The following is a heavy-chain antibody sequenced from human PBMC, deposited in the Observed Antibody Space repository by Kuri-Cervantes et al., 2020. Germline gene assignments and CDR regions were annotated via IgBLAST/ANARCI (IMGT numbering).Heavy chain of an antibody. J-gene: IGHJ4*02. V-gene: IGHV3-9*01. D-gene: IGHD4-17*01. CDR2: ISWNSGSI. CDR3: AREFGVATVTTFVDY. CDR1: GGSVSSGDYF. Sequence: SLKISCSVSGGSVSSGDYFWTWIRQPPGKGLEWVSGISWNSGSIGYADSVKGRFTISRDNAKNSLYLQMNSLRAEDTAVYYCAREFGVATVTTFVDYWGQGTLVTVSS.